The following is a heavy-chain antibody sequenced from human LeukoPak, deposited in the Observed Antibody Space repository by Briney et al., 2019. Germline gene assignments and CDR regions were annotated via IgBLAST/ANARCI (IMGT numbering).Heavy chain of an antibody. CDR3: ARAVLRFPWSREGAFDI. J-gene: IGHJ3*02. CDR2: IYYSGST. CDR1: GGSISSSSYY. V-gene: IGHV4-39*07. Sequence: SETLSLTCIVSGGSISSSSYYWGWIRQPPGKGLEWIGSIYYSGSTYYNPSLKSRVTISVDTSKNQFSLKLSSVTAADTAVYYCARAVLRFPWSREGAFDIWGQGTMVTVPS. D-gene: IGHD3-3*01.